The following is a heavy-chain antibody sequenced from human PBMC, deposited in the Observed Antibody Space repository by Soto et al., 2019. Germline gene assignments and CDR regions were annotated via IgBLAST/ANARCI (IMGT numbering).Heavy chain of an antibody. D-gene: IGHD5-18*01. CDR3: ARGNGNSYGVLDY. J-gene: IGHJ4*02. CDR1: GFTFSSYG. Sequence: QVQLVESGGGVVQPGRSLRLSCAASGFTFSSYGMHWVRQAPGKGLEWVAIIWHDGRNEYYVDSVKGRFTISRDNSKNTGYLQMNSRRAEDTAVYYCARGNGNSYGVLDYWGQGSLVTVSS. CDR2: IWHDGRNE. V-gene: IGHV3-33*01.